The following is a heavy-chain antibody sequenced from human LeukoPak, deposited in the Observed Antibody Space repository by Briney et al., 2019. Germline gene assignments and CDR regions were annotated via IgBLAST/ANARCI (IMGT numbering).Heavy chain of an antibody. J-gene: IGHJ3*02. CDR3: ARGGNLATGAFDI. CDR1: GGTFSSYA. V-gene: IGHV1-69*04. CDR2: IIPILGIA. D-gene: IGHD1-26*01. Sequence: SVKVSCKASGGTFSSYAISWVRQAPGQGLEWMGRIIPILGIANYAQKFQGRVTITADKSTSTAYMELSSLRSEDTAVYYCARGGNLATGAFDIWGQGTMVTVSS.